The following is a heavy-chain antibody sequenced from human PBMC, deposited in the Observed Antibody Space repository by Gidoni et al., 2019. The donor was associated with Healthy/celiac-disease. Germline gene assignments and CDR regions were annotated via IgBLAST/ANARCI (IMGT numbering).Heavy chain of an antibody. CDR2: ISGSGWIT. J-gene: IGHJ4*02. V-gene: IGHV3-23*01. D-gene: IGHD2-2*01. Sequence: EVQLLESGGGLVQHGGSMSLSCADSGFPFSSYAMSWVRPAPGKGLEWVAAISGSGWITYYADAVKGRFTSSRDNSKNTLYLQMNSLRAEDTAVYYCAKKGVVPAARFMVEYWGQGTLVTVSS. CDR1: GFPFSSYA. CDR3: AKKGVVPAARFMVEY.